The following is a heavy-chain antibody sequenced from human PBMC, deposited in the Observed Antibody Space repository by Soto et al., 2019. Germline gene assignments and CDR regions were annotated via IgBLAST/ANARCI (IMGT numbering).Heavy chain of an antibody. Sequence: QVQLQESGPGLVKPSQTLSLTCTVSGGSISSGGYYWSWIRQHPGKGLEWIGYIYYSGSTYYNPSLKGRVTXSXDXXKTQFPLKLSSVTAADTAVYYCAIYDSSGSRGFQHWGQGTLVTVSS. CDR1: GGSISSGGYY. J-gene: IGHJ1*01. D-gene: IGHD3-22*01. V-gene: IGHV4-31*03. CDR3: AIYDSSGSRGFQH. CDR2: IYYSGST.